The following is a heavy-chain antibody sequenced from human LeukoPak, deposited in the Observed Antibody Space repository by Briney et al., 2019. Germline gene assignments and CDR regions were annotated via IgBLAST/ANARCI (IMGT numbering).Heavy chain of an antibody. Sequence: SETLSLTCAVYGGSFSGYYWSWIRQPPGKGLEWIGEINHSGSTNYNPSLKGRVTMSVDTSKNQFSLKLSSVTAADTAVYYCARDVVAAAGTWDYWGQGTLVTVSS. CDR3: ARDVVAAAGTWDY. V-gene: IGHV4-34*01. J-gene: IGHJ4*02. D-gene: IGHD6-13*01. CDR2: INHSGST. CDR1: GGSFSGYY.